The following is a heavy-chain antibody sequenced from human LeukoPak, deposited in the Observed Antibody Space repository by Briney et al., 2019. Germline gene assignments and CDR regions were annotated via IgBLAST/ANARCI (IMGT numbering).Heavy chain of an antibody. CDR1: GFTFSSYW. D-gene: IGHD3/OR15-3a*01. CDR2: INSDGSST. J-gene: IGHJ4*02. V-gene: IGHV3-74*01. CDR3: ASGTGYYPSDY. Sequence: GGSLRLSCAASGFTFSSYWMHWVRRAPGKGLVWVSRINSDGSSTSYADSVKGRFTISRDNAKNTLYLQMNSLRAEDTAVYYCASGTGYYPSDYWGQGTLVTVSS.